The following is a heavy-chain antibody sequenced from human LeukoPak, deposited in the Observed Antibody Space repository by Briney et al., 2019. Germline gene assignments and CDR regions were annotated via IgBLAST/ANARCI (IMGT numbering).Heavy chain of an antibody. D-gene: IGHD1-14*01. CDR3: AKGATTYFDY. V-gene: IGHV3-30*18. CDR1: GFTFSTYG. Sequence: PGGSLRLSCAASGFTFSTYGMHCVRQAPGKGLEWVAGISYDGSNKYYAASVKGRFTISRDNSKNTLYLQMSSLRADDTAVYYCAKGATTYFDYWGQGTLVTVSS. J-gene: IGHJ4*02. CDR2: ISYDGSNK.